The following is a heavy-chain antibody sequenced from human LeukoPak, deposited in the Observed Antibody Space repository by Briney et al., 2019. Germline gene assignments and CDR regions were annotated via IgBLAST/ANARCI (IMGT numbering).Heavy chain of an antibody. V-gene: IGHV1-69*04. Sequence: SVKVSCKASGGTFSSYTISRVRQAPGQGLEWMGRIIPILGIANYAQKFQGRVTITADKSTSTAYMELSSLRSEDTAVYYCAREVIQLWPGSTDYYGMDVWGQGTTVTVSS. CDR2: IIPILGIA. D-gene: IGHD5-18*01. CDR3: AREVIQLWPGSTDYYGMDV. CDR1: GGTFSSYT. J-gene: IGHJ6*02.